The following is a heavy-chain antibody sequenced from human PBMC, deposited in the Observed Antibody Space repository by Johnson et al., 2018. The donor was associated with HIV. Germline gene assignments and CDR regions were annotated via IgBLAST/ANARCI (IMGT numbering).Heavy chain of an antibody. J-gene: IGHJ3*02. CDR3: ARACRDGYTCDAFDI. Sequence: EVQLLESGGGLVQPGGSLRLYCAASGFTVSSYYMSWVRQAPGKGLEWVSVLFSGGSIYFADSVKGRFTISRDNSKNTLYLQMNSLRAEDTAVYYCARACRDGYTCDAFDIWGQGTMVTVSS. V-gene: IGHV3-66*01. CDR2: LFSGGSI. D-gene: IGHD5-24*01. CDR1: GFTVSSYY.